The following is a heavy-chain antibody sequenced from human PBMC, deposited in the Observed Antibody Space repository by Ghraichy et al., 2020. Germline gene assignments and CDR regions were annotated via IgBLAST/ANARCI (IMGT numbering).Heavy chain of an antibody. CDR2: IYYSGST. CDR3: ARERWELHRGNWFDP. CDR1: GGSISSSSYY. D-gene: IGHD1-26*01. V-gene: IGHV4-39*02. Sequence: SETLSLTCTVSGGSISSSSYYWGWIRQPPGKGLEWIGSIYYSGSTYYNPSLKSRVTISVDTSKNQFSLKLSSVTAADTAVYYCARERWELHRGNWFDPWGQGTLVTVSS. J-gene: IGHJ5*02.